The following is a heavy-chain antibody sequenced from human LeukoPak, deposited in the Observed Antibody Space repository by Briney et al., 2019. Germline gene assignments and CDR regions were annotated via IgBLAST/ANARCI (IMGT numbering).Heavy chain of an antibody. J-gene: IGHJ4*02. CDR2: INPNSGGT. CDR1: GYTFTGYY. Sequence: ASVKVSCKASGYTFTGYYMHWVRQAPGQGLEWMGWINPNSGGTNYAQKFQGRVTMTRDTFISTAYMELSRLRSDDTAVYYCARAKAYYYGSGSYSPFDYWGQGTLVTVSS. V-gene: IGHV1-2*02. CDR3: ARAKAYYYGSGSYSPFDY. D-gene: IGHD3-10*01.